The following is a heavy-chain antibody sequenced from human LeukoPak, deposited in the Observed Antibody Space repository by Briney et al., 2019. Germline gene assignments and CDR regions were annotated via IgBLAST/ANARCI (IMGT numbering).Heavy chain of an antibody. J-gene: IGHJ4*02. D-gene: IGHD5-18*01. CDR2: ISSNGGST. Sequence: GGSLRLSCSASGFTFSSYAIHWVRQAPGKGLEYVSAISSNGGSTYYADSVKGRFTVSRDNSKNTLYLQMTSLRADDTAVYYCAKVRGYSYGSDFDYWGQGTLVPVSS. CDR3: AKVRGYSYGSDFDY. V-gene: IGHV3-64*04. CDR1: GFTFSSYA.